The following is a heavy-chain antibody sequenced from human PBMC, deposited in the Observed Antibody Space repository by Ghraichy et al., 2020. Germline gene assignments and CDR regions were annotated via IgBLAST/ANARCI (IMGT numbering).Heavy chain of an antibody. CDR1: GYTFISYY. Sequence: ASVKVSCKASGYTFISYYVHWVRQDPRQGLEWMGIINPSSDTTTYAQKFQGRVTMTRDTSTSTVYMELNSLRSEDTAMYFCSRGPRARGNCYVGYYFCYALAVWGQGTRVPVPS. J-gene: IGHJ6*02. CDR2: INPSSDTT. D-gene: IGHD5-18*01. V-gene: IGHV1-46*01. CDR3: SRGPRARGNCYVGYYFCYALAV.